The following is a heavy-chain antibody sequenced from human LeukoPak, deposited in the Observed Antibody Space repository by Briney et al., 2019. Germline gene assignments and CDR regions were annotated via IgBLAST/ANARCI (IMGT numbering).Heavy chain of an antibody. CDR3: GRGNHYYDSSGYYRDAFDI. CDR2: INHSGST. J-gene: IGHJ3*02. Sequence: SETLSLTCAVYGGSFSGYYWSWIRQPPGKGLEWIGEINHSGSTNYNPSLKSRVTISVDTSKNQFSLKLSSVTAADTAVYYCGRGNHYYDSSGYYRDAFDIWGQGTMVTVSS. D-gene: IGHD3-22*01. V-gene: IGHV4-34*01. CDR1: GGSFSGYY.